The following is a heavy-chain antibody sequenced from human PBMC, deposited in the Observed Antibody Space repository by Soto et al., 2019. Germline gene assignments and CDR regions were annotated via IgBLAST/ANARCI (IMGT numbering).Heavy chain of an antibody. D-gene: IGHD3-16*01. Sequence: GESLKISCQGSGYSFASYWIGWVRQMPGKDLEWMGIIYPGDSDTRYSPSFQGQVTISAAKSLRTAYLQWTRLKASDTALYYCARPRAFPIQFYDDGIDVWPEGTTVTLSS. CDR1: GYSFASYW. CDR2: IYPGDSDT. V-gene: IGHV5-51*01. J-gene: IGHJ6*04. CDR3: ARPRAFPIQFYDDGIDV.